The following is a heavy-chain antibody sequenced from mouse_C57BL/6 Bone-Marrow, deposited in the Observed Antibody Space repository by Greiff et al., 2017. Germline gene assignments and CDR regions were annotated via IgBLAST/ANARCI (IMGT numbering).Heavy chain of an antibody. J-gene: IGHJ2*01. CDR2: IYPGSGST. Sequence: VQLQQPGAELVKPGASVKMSCKASGYTFTSYWITWVKQRPGQGLEWIGDIYPGSGSTNYNEKFKGKATLTVDTSSSTAYMQLSSLTAEDSAVYYCARGKIGGVREGYWGQGTTLTVSS. V-gene: IGHV1-55*01. CDR1: GYTFTSYW. CDR3: ARGKIGGVREGY. D-gene: IGHD1-1*02.